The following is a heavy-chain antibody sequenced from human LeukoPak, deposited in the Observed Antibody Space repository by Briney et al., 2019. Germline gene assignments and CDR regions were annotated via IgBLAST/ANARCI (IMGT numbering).Heavy chain of an antibody. V-gene: IGHV4-34*01. Sequence: GSLRLSCAASGFTFSNYWMSWIRQSPEKGLEWIGEISHNGGTSYSPSFKSRVTITVDASTNQFSLHVKSVSAADTAVYYCARRRLRYHPGFDPWGQGALVTVSS. D-gene: IGHD3-9*01. CDR1: GFTFSNYW. J-gene: IGHJ5*02. CDR3: ARRRLRYHPGFDP. CDR2: ISHNGGT.